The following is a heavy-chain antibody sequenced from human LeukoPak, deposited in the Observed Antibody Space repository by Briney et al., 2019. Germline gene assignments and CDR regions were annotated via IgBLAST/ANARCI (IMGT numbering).Heavy chain of an antibody. V-gene: IGHV1-24*01. CDR1: GYTLTELS. CDR2: FDPEDGET. Sequence: ASVKVSCKVSGYTLTELSMHWVRQAPGKGLEWMGGFDPEDGETIYAQKFQGRVTMTTDTSTSTAYMELRSLRSDDTAVYYCARVPTRTWFDPWGQGTLVTVSS. CDR3: ARVPTRTWFDP. D-gene: IGHD4-17*01. J-gene: IGHJ5*02.